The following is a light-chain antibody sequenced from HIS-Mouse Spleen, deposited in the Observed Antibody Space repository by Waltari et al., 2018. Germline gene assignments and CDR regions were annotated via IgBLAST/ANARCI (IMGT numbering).Light chain of an antibody. J-gene: IGKJ1*01. Sequence: DIQLTQSPSFLSASVGDRVTITCRDSQGISSYLAWYQQKPRKAPKLLIYAASTLQSGVPSRFSGSGSGTEFTLTISSLQPEDFATYYCQQLNSYPPTFGQGTKVEIK. CDR1: QGISSY. V-gene: IGKV1-9*01. CDR2: AAS. CDR3: QQLNSYPPT.